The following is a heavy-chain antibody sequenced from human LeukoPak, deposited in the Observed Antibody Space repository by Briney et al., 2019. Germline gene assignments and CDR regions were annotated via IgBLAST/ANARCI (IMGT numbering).Heavy chain of an antibody. CDR3: ARTHSTVTTDWFDP. V-gene: IGHV3-30-3*01. CDR2: ISYDGSNK. D-gene: IGHD4-17*01. CDR1: GFTFSSYA. J-gene: IGHJ5*02. Sequence: GGSLRLSCAASGFTFSSYAMHWVRQAPGKGLEWVAVISYDGSNKYYADSVKGRFTISRDNSKNTLYLQMNSLRAEDTAVYYCARTHSTVTTDWFDPWGQGTLVTVSS.